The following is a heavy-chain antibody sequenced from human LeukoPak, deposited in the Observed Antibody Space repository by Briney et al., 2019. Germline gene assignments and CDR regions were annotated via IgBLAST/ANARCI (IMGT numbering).Heavy chain of an antibody. D-gene: IGHD5-24*01. J-gene: IGHJ4*02. CDR1: GFTFSSYA. CDR2: IWYDGSNK. Sequence: GGSLRLSCAASGFTFSSYAMSWVRQAPGKGLEWVAVIWYDGSNKYYADSVKGRFTISRDNSKNTLYLQMNSLRAEDTAVYYCAREVEMATIVDWGQGTLVTVSS. CDR3: AREVEMATIVD. V-gene: IGHV3-33*08.